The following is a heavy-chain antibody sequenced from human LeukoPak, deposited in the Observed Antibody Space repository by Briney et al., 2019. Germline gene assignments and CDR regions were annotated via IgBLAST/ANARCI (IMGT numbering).Heavy chain of an antibody. Sequence: PSETLSLTCTVSGGSINSYYWSWIRQPAGKGLEWIGRIYTSGSTNYNPSLKSRVTISVDTSKNQFSLKLSSVTAADTAVYYCARVDPDSSSTLEVFDYWGQGTLVTVSS. D-gene: IGHD6-6*01. CDR3: ARVDPDSSSTLEVFDY. CDR1: GGSINSYY. J-gene: IGHJ4*02. V-gene: IGHV4-4*07. CDR2: IYTSGST.